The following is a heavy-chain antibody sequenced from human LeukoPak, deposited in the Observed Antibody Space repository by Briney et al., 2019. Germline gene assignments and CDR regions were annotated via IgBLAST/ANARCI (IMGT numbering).Heavy chain of an antibody. CDR1: GGSINGFY. D-gene: IGHD2-21*02. J-gene: IGHJ3*02. Sequence: SETLSLTCTVSGGSINGFYWSWIRQPPGKGLEWIGYISHIGSTNYNPSLKSRVIMSVDTSKNQFSLKMTSVIAADTAVYYCARVPPAYCGGDCRVEAFDIWGQGTMVTVSS. CDR2: ISHIGST. CDR3: ARVPPAYCGGDCRVEAFDI. V-gene: IGHV4-59*01.